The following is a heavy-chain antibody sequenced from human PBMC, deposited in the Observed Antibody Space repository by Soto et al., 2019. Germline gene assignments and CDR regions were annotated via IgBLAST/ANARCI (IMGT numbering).Heavy chain of an antibody. D-gene: IGHD3-22*01. V-gene: IGHV1-69*13. CDR3: ARDKRAYYDSSGSSIDY. J-gene: IGHJ4*02. CDR1: GGTFGSYA. Sequence: SVKVSCKASGGTFGSYAISWVRQAPGQGLEWMGGIIPIFGTANYAQKFQGRVTITADESTSTAYMELSSLRSEDTAVYYCARDKRAYYDSSGSSIDYWGQGTLVTVSS. CDR2: IIPIFGTA.